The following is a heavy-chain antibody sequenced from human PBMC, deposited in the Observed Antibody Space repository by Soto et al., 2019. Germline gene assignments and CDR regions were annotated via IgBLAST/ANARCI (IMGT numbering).Heavy chain of an antibody. CDR3: AKEMTSGYYLFDY. CDR1: GCPFTRYA. D-gene: IGHD3-22*01. Sequence: GGSRRLSCAAHGCPFTRYAMRRVLQAPGKGLEWVSTISGTGGSTYYPDSVKGRFTISRDNSKNTVYLQMNSLRAEDAAVYYSAKEMTSGYYLFDYWGQGTLVTVSS. V-gene: IGHV3-23*01. J-gene: IGHJ4*02. CDR2: ISGTGGST.